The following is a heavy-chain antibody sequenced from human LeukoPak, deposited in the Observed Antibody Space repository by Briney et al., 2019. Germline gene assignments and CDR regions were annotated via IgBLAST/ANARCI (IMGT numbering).Heavy chain of an antibody. Sequence: SETLYLTCTVSGGSISSYYWSWIRQPPGKGLEWIGYIYYSGSTNYNPSLKSRVTISVDTSKNQFSLKLSSVTAADTAVYYCAREGGYSSGLDYWGQGTLVTVSS. J-gene: IGHJ4*02. CDR2: IYYSGST. CDR3: AREGGYSSGLDY. D-gene: IGHD6-19*01. V-gene: IGHV4-59*01. CDR1: GGSISSYY.